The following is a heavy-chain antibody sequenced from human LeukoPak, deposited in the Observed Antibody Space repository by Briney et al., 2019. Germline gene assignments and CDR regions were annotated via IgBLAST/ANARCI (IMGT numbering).Heavy chain of an antibody. J-gene: IGHJ4*02. D-gene: IGHD3-22*01. CDR1: GFTFNEYA. V-gene: IGHV3-23*01. CDR3: AKRGYYDSSGFSPLTY. Sequence: PGGSLRLSCAASGFTFNEYAMNWVRQAPGKGLEWVSGISERGDRTYYADSVKGRFTISRDNSRNMLYLQMNNLRADDTAVYYCAKRGYYDSSGFSPLTYWGQGTLVTVSS. CDR2: ISERGDRT.